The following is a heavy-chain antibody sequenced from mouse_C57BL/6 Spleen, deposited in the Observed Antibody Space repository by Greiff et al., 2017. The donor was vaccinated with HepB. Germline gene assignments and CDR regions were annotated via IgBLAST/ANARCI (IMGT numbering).Heavy chain of an antibody. J-gene: IGHJ2*01. V-gene: IGHV1-64*01. D-gene: IGHD4-1*01. Sequence: VQLQQSGAELVKPGASVKLSCKASGYTFTSYWMHWVKQRPGQGLEWIGMIHPNSGSTNYNEKFKSKATLTVDKSSSTAYMQLSSLTSEDSAVYYCAGINWYYFDYWGQGTTLTVSS. CDR1: GYTFTSYW. CDR2: IHPNSGST. CDR3: AGINWYYFDY.